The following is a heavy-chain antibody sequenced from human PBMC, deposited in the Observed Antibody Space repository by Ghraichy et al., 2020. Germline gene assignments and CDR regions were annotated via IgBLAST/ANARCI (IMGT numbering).Heavy chain of an antibody. CDR1: GFTFSRYS. D-gene: IGHD2-8*02. CDR2: ISSISTTI. CDR3: AGDSYGDESTGLYPDYFDY. V-gene: IGHV3-48*02. J-gene: IGHJ4*02. Sequence: GGSLRLSCAASGFTFSRYSMNWVRQAPGKGLEWIAYISSISTTIYYADSVRGRFTISRDNARNSLFLQRNSLRDEDTAVYYCAGDSYGDESTGLYPDYFDYWGQGTPVTVSS.